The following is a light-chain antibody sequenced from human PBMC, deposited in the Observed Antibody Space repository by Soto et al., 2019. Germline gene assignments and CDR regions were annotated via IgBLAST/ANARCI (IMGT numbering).Light chain of an antibody. Sequence: IQMTQSPSSLSASVGDRVTITCRASQGISSAEAWYQQKPGKPPKLLMYDASSLESGVPPRFSGSGSGTDFTLSISSLQPEDFATYYCKQFNNYPLTFGQGTRLEIK. CDR2: DAS. J-gene: IGKJ5*01. V-gene: IGKV1D-13*01. CDR1: QGISSA. CDR3: KQFNNYPLT.